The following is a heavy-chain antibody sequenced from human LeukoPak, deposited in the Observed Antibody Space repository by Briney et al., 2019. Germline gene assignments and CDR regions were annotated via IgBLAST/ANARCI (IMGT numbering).Heavy chain of an antibody. CDR1: GYTFTGYY. CDR2: INPNSGGT. J-gene: IGHJ3*02. Sequence: ASVKVSCKASGYTFTGYYMHWVRQAPGQGLEWMGWINPNSGGTNYTQKFQGRVTMTRDTSISTAYMELSRLRSDDTAVYYCARVRVGSEGAFDIWGQGTMVTVSS. V-gene: IGHV1-2*02. D-gene: IGHD2-8*02. CDR3: ARVRVGSEGAFDI.